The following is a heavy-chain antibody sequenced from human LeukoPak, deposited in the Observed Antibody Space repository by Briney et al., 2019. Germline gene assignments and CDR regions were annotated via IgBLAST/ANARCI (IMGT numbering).Heavy chain of an antibody. J-gene: IGHJ5*02. V-gene: IGHV3-30-3*01. CDR2: ISYDGSNK. CDR3: AREGIAVAGAFDP. D-gene: IGHD6-19*01. CDR1: GFTFSSYA. Sequence: GGSLRLSCAASGFTFSSYAMHWVRQAPGKGLEWVAVISYDGSNKYYADSVKGRFTISRDNSKNTLYLQMNSLRAEDTAVYYCAREGIAVAGAFDPWGQGTLVTVSS.